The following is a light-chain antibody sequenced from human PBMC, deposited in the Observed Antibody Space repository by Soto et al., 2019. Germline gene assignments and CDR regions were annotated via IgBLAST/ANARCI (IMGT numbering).Light chain of an antibody. V-gene: IGKV1-5*03. J-gene: IGKJ1*01. CDR3: QHYNSYSEA. CDR2: KAS. Sequence: DIQMTQSPSTLSGSVGDRVTITCRASQTISSWLAWYQQKPGQAPKLLIYKASTLKSGVPSRFRGSGSGTEFTLTISSLKPDDFATYYCQHYNSYSEAFGHGTKVDIK. CDR1: QTISSW.